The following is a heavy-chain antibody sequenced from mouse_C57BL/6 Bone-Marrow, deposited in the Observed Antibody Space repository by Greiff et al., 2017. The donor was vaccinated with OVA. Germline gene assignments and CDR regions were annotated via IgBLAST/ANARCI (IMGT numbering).Heavy chain of an antibody. CDR2: IYPGSGST. J-gene: IGHJ4*01. V-gene: IGHV1-55*01. CDR3: ARESNFYYYARDY. CDR1: GYTFTSYW. D-gene: IGHD2-5*01. Sequence: QVQLQQPGAELVKPGASVKMSCKASGYTFTSYWITWVKQRPGQGLEWIGDIYPGSGSTNYNEKFKSKATLTVDTSSSTAYMQLSSLTSEDSAVYDCARESNFYYYARDYWGQGTSVTVSS.